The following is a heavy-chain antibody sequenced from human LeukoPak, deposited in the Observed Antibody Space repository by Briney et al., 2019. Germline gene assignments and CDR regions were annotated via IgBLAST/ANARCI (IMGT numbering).Heavy chain of an antibody. CDR1: GFTFSDYY. J-gene: IGHJ4*02. Sequence: PGGSLRLSCAASGFTFSDYYMSWIRQAPGKGLEWVSYISSSGSTIYYADSVKGRFTISRDNAKNSLHLQMNSLRAEDTAVYYCAREEMATIPFDYWGQGTLVTVSS. D-gene: IGHD5-24*01. CDR3: AREEMATIPFDY. CDR2: ISSSGSTI. V-gene: IGHV3-11*04.